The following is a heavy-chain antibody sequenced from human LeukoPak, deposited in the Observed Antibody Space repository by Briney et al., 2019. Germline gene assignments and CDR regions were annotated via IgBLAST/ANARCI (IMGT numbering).Heavy chain of an antibody. CDR1: GGSISSYY. CDR3: ARDLVHYYDSSGYYSDNAFDI. V-gene: IGHV4-4*07. J-gene: IGHJ3*02. Sequence: SETLSLTCTVSGGSISSYYWSWIRQPAGKGLEWIGRIYTSGSTKYNPSLKSRVTMSVDTSKNQFSLKLSSVTAADTAAYYCARDLVHYYDSSGYYSDNAFDIWGQGTMVTVSS. CDR2: IYTSGST. D-gene: IGHD3-22*01.